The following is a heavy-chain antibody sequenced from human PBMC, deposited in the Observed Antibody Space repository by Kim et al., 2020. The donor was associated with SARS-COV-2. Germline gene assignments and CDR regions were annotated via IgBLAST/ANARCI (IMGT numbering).Heavy chain of an antibody. J-gene: IGHJ1*01. CDR3: ARDYDYGFWSGYDH. CDR1: GYTFTGYY. Sequence: ASVKVSCKASGYTFTGYYMHWVRQAPGQGLEWMVRINPNIFFTNSSPKFQVSLTMTTAPSLLTASLSLRRLISDAPAVYYCARDYDYGFWSGYDHW. D-gene: IGHD3-3*01. V-gene: IGHV1-2*06. CDR2: INPNIFFT.